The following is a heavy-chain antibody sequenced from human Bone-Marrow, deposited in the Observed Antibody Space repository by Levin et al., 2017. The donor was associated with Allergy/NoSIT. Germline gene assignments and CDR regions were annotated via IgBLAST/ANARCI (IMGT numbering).Heavy chain of an antibody. D-gene: IGHD3-3*01. CDR1: GFTFSSYW. CDR3: ARTPHANYDFWSGDFDY. Sequence: ASVKVSCAASGFTFSSYWMSWVRQAPGKGLEWVANIKQDGSEKYYVDSVKGRFTISRDNAKNSLYLQMNSLRAEDTAVYYCARTPHANYDFWSGDFDYWGQGTLVTVSS. V-gene: IGHV3-7*03. CDR2: IKQDGSEK. J-gene: IGHJ4*02.